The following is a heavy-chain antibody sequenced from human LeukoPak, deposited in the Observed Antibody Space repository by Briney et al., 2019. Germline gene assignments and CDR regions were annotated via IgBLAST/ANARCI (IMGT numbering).Heavy chain of an antibody. Sequence: PGGSLRLSCAASGFTFSSYSMNWVRQAPGKGLEWVSLISTSGNTHYADSVEGRFTISRDNSKNTLYLQMNSLRAEDTTVYHCAKDLDSSGDYSYRYWGQGTLVTVSS. D-gene: IGHD3-22*01. CDR2: ISTSGNT. CDR1: GFTFSSYS. V-gene: IGHV3-23*01. J-gene: IGHJ4*02. CDR3: AKDLDSSGDYSYRY.